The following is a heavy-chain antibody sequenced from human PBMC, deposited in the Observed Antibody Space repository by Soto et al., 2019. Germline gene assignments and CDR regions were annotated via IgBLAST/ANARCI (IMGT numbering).Heavy chain of an antibody. CDR1: GYTFTSYG. CDR3: ARVELWLPNHGTFDY. J-gene: IGHJ4*02. Sequence: ASVKVSCKASGYTFTSYGISWVRPAPGQGLEWMGWISAYNGNTNYAQKLQGRVTMTTDTSTSTAYMELRSLRSDDTAVYYCARVELWLPNHGTFDYWGQGTLVTVSS. V-gene: IGHV1-18*01. CDR2: ISAYNGNT. D-gene: IGHD5-18*01.